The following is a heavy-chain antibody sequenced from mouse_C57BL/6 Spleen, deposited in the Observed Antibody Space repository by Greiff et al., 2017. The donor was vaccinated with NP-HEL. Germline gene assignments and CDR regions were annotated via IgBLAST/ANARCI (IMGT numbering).Heavy chain of an antibody. CDR3: ARYDGYYVRTY. Sequence: QVQLQQPGAELVKPGASVKMSCQASGYTFTSYWITWVKQRPGQGLEWIGDIYPGSGSTNYNEKFKSKATLTVDTSSSTAYMQLSSLTSEDSAVYYCARYDGYYVRTYWGQGTLVTVSA. CDR1: GYTFTSYW. J-gene: IGHJ3*01. CDR2: IYPGSGST. D-gene: IGHD2-3*01. V-gene: IGHV1-55*01.